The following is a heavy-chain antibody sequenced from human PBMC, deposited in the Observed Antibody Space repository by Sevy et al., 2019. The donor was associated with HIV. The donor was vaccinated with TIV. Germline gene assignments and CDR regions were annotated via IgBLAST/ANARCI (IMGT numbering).Heavy chain of an antibody. Sequence: SETLSLTCAVYGGSFSGYYWNWIRQPPGKGLEWIGEINHGGTTNYNPSLKSRVTISIDTSRNQFSLKLISVTAADTAVYDCARGGGNYGGDYWGQGALVTVSS. D-gene: IGHD3-16*01. CDR1: GGSFSGYY. V-gene: IGHV4-34*01. CDR3: ARGGGNYGGDY. CDR2: INHGGTT. J-gene: IGHJ4*02.